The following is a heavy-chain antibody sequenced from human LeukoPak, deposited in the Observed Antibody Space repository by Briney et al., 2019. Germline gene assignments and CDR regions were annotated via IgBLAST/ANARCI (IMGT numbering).Heavy chain of an antibody. CDR3: ARGGRWLPFDY. CDR1: GDSTSTSSHY. V-gene: IGHV4-39*02. D-gene: IGHD6-19*01. J-gene: IGHJ4*02. CDR2: FYYGGTT. Sequence: PSETLSLTCTVSGDSTSTSSHYWGWIRQPPGKGLEWIGTFYYGGTTYYNPSLKSRVTISVDTSRNQFSLRLTFVTAADTAVYYCARGGRWLPFDYWGQGTLVTVSS.